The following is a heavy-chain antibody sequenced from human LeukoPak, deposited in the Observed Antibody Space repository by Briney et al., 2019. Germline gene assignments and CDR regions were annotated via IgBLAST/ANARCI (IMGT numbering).Heavy chain of an antibody. CDR1: GFTFSIYA. J-gene: IGHJ4*02. Sequence: PGGSLRLSCAASGFTFSIYAMSWVRQAPGKGLEWVSAISGSGGTAYYADSVKGRFTISRDNPKNLLFLQINSLRVEDTAVYYCARETPRRGETRDGYRWGQGTVVTVSS. V-gene: IGHV3-23*01. D-gene: IGHD5-24*01. CDR2: ISGSGGTA. CDR3: ARETPRRGETRDGYR.